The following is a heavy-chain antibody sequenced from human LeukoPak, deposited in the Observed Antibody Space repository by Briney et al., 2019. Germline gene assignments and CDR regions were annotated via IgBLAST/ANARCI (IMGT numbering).Heavy chain of an antibody. CDR1: GGAISSSSYY. D-gene: IGHD3-10*01. CDR3: ARMSAYYYGSGSYYFDY. CDR2: IYYSGST. V-gene: IGHV4-39*07. J-gene: IGHJ4*02. Sequence: SETLSLTCTVSGGAISSSSYYWGWIRQPPGKGLEWIGSIYYSGSTYYNPSLKSRVTISVDTSKNQFSLKLSSVTAADTAVYYCARMSAYYYGSGSYYFDYWGQGTLVTVSS.